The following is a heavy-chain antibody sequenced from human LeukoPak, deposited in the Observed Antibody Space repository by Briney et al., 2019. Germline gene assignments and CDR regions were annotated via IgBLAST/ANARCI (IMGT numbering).Heavy chain of an antibody. D-gene: IGHD3-10*01. CDR3: ARDPIGGRPDYLDN. CDR1: GFSFGTYA. CDR2: ISSDASIT. J-gene: IGHJ4*02. V-gene: IGHV3-30*01. Sequence: GGSLRHSCTASGFSFGTYAMHWVRQAPGKGFEWVAVISSDASITIYPDSMRGRFTISRDNSKNTLYLDMNNLRGEDTALYFCARDPIGGRPDYLDNWGQGTLVTVSS.